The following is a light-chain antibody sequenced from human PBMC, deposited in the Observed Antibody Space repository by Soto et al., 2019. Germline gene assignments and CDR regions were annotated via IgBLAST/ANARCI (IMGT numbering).Light chain of an antibody. CDR1: QSISTY. Sequence: DIQMTKSPSSRSASVGDRVTITCRASQSISTYLNWYQQTPGKAPKLLIYAASSLQSGVPSRFSGSGSGTDFTLTISSLQPEDSATYYCQQSYSTPRTFGGGTKVDIK. CDR3: QQSYSTPRT. V-gene: IGKV1-39*01. J-gene: IGKJ4*01. CDR2: AAS.